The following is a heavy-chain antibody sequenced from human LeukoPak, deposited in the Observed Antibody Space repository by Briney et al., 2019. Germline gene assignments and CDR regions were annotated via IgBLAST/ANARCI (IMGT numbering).Heavy chain of an antibody. V-gene: IGHV1-8*01. CDR2: MNPNRGNT. CDR1: GCTFASYD. Sequence: ASLKVSCKASGCTFASYDINWVRQATGHGLEWMGWMNPNRGNTGYAQKFQGRVTMTRNTSISTAYMELSSLRSEDTAMYYCARGVDTAMVRWYYYYYYIDVWGKGTTVTVSS. D-gene: IGHD5-18*01. J-gene: IGHJ6*03. CDR3: ARGVDTAMVRWYYYYYYIDV.